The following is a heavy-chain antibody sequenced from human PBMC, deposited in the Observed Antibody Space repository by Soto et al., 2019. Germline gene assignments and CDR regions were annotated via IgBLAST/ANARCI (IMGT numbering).Heavy chain of an antibody. CDR3: ARARITMIGPFGPWGLGGIPEMDV. D-gene: IGHD3-22*01. Sequence: SETLSLTCTVSGGSISSSSYYWGWIRQPPGKGLEWIGTIYYSGTTYYNPSLKSRVTISVDTSKNQFSLKLSSVTAADTAVYYCARARITMIGPFGPWGLGGIPEMDVWGQGTTVTVSS. V-gene: IGHV4-39*01. CDR2: IYYSGTT. J-gene: IGHJ6*02. CDR1: GGSISSSSYY.